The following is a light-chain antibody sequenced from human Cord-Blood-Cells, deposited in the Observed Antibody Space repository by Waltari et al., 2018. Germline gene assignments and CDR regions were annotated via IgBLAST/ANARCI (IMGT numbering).Light chain of an antibody. CDR1: SSNIGSNY. Sequence: QSVLTQPPSAYGTSGQRVTISCSGSSSNIGSNYVYWYQQLPGTAPKLLIYRNNQRPSGVPDRFSGSKSGNSASLAISGLRSEDEADYYCAAWDDSLSGPVFGGWTKLTVL. CDR3: AAWDDSLSGPV. V-gene: IGLV1-47*01. J-gene: IGLJ3*02. CDR2: RNN.